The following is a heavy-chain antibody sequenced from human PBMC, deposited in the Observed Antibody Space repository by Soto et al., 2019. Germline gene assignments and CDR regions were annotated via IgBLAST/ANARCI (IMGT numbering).Heavy chain of an antibody. CDR3: ARDLPTMDV. CDR1: GYTFTSYG. V-gene: IGHV1-18*01. Sequence: QVQLVQSGAEVKKPAASVKVSCKASGYTFTSYGISWVRQAPGQGLEWMGWIRAYNGNTNYAQKLQGRVTMTTDTSTSTVYMELRSLRSDDKCVYYCARDLPTMDVWGQGTTVTVSS. J-gene: IGHJ6*02. CDR2: IRAYNGNT.